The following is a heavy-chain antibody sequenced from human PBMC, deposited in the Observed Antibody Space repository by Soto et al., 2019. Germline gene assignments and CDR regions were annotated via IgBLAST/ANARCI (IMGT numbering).Heavy chain of an antibody. CDR3: AKDVSLRRCFGP. Sequence: QVQLQESGPGLVKPSETLSLSSAVSGASIRSYHWSWIRQPAGKGLEWIGRMQHTGNTNYNPSLTGRVTMSVDTSKNQISLKMTSVTAADTAVYFCAKDVSLRRCFGPWGQGILVIVSS. D-gene: IGHD3-16*01. CDR1: GASIRSYH. CDR2: MQHTGNT. V-gene: IGHV4-4*07. J-gene: IGHJ5*02.